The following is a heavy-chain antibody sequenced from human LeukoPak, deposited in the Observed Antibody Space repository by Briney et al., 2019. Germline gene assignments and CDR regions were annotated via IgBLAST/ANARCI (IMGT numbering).Heavy chain of an antibody. D-gene: IGHD3-9*01. V-gene: IGHV1-18*04. CDR3: ARDLDAYYDILTGGDAFDI. CDR1: GYTFTSYG. Sequence: ASVKVSCKASGYTFTSYGISWVRQAPGQGLEWMGWISAYNGNTNYAQKLQGRVTMTTDTSTSTAYMELRSPRSDDTAVYYCARDLDAYYDILTGGDAFDIWGQGTMVTVSS. CDR2: ISAYNGNT. J-gene: IGHJ3*02.